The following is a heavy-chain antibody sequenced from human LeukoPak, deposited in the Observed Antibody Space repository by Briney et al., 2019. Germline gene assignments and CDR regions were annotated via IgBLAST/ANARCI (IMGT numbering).Heavy chain of an antibody. CDR3: ARDTELQLGYFDY. J-gene: IGHJ4*02. CDR1: GGTFSSYA. D-gene: IGHD1-7*01. CDR2: IIPNLGIA. Sequence: GASVKVSCKVSGGTFSSYAISWVRQAPGQGLEWMGRIIPNLGIANYAQKFQGRVTITADKSTSTAYMELSSLRSEDTAVYYCARDTELQLGYFDYWGQGTLVTVSS. V-gene: IGHV1-69*04.